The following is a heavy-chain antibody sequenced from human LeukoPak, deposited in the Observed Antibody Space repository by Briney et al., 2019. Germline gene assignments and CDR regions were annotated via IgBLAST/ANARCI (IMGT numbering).Heavy chain of an antibody. D-gene: IGHD2-2*01. V-gene: IGHV3-30*02. CDR2: IRYDGSNK. CDR1: GFTFSSYA. J-gene: IGHJ4*02. CDR3: AKSIVVVPAARNYYFDY. Sequence: GGSLRLSCAASGFTFSSYAMHWVRQAPGKGLEWVAFIRYDGSNKYYADSVKGRFTISRDNSKNTLYLQMNSLRAEDTAVYYCAKSIVVVPAARNYYFDYWGQGTLVTVSS.